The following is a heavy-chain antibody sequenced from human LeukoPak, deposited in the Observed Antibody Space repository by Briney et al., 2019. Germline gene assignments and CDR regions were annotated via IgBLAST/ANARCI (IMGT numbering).Heavy chain of an antibody. CDR3: AREKADYYDSSGSQLGY. J-gene: IGHJ4*02. D-gene: IGHD3-22*01. Sequence: GGSLRLSCAASGFTFSSYSMNWVRQAPGKGLEWVSYISSSSSTIYYADSVKGRFTISGDNAKNSLYLQMNSLRAEDTAVYYCAREKADYYDSSGSQLGYWGQGTLVTVSS. CDR1: GFTFSSYS. CDR2: ISSSSSTI. V-gene: IGHV3-48*01.